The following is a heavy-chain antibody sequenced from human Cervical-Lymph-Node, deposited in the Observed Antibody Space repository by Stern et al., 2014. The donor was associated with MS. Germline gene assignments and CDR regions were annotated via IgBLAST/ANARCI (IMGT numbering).Heavy chain of an antibody. CDR3: ARGAGDNWFDP. V-gene: IGHV1-69*06. J-gene: IGHJ5*02. CDR1: GG. D-gene: IGHD3-10*01. CDR2: ILRHVGTA. Sequence: VQLVESGADVKKPGSSVRVSCKAYGGISWLRQAPGQGLEWMVGILRHVGTATYTQRFQGRLTITADKSTNTTYMELSSLRSDDTAIYYGARGAGDNWFDPWGQGTLVSVSS.